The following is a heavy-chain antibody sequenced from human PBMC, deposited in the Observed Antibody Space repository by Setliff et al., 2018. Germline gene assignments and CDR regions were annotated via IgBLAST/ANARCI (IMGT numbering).Heavy chain of an antibody. CDR2: INPNSGGT. CDR3: AISTIFGVVSPTPDAFDI. J-gene: IGHJ3*02. V-gene: IGHV1-2*06. D-gene: IGHD3-3*01. Sequence: GASVKVSCKASGYTLTGYYMHWVRQAPGQGLEWMGRINPNSGGTNYAQKFQGSVTMTLDTSISTAYMELSRLRSEDTAVCYCAISTIFGVVSPTPDAFDIWGQGTMVTVSS. CDR1: GYTLTGYY.